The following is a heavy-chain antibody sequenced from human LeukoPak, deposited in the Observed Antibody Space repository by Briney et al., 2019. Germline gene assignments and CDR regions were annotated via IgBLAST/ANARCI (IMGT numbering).Heavy chain of an antibody. V-gene: IGHV4-39*01. CDR3: ARRPRITMIVAD. CDR2: IYYSGST. CDR1: GGSISSSSYY. Sequence: PSETLSLTCTVSGGSISSSSYYWGWIRQPPGKGLEWIGSIYYSGSTYYNPSLKSRVTISVDTSKNQFSLKLSSVTAADTAVYYCARRPRITMIVADWGQGTLVTVSS. J-gene: IGHJ4*02. D-gene: IGHD3-22*01.